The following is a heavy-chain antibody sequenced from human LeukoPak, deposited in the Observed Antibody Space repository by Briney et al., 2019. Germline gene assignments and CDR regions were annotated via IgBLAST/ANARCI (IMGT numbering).Heavy chain of an antibody. Sequence: PGGSLRLSCAASGFIFTSYSMSWVRQAPGKGLEWISYISSSSSTIYYADSVRGRFTISRDNAKNSLYLQMNSLRAEDTAVYYCARLKLLWSNYFDYWGQGTLVTVSS. CDR2: ISSSSSTI. V-gene: IGHV3-48*01. D-gene: IGHD2-2*01. CDR3: ARLKLLWSNYFDY. CDR1: GFIFTSYS. J-gene: IGHJ4*02.